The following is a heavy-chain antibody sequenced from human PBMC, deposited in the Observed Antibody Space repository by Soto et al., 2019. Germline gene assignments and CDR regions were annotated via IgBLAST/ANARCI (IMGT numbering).Heavy chain of an antibody. J-gene: IGHJ5*02. Sequence: PGGSLRLSCAASGFTFSSYSMNWVRQAPGKGLEWVSSISSSSSYIYYADSVKGRFTISRDNAKNTLYLQMNSLRAEDTAVYYCARGPSRDYGYWGWFDPWGQGTLVTVSS. CDR1: GFTFSSYS. D-gene: IGHD5-18*01. CDR3: ARGPSRDYGYWGWFDP. CDR2: ISSSSSYI. V-gene: IGHV3-21*01.